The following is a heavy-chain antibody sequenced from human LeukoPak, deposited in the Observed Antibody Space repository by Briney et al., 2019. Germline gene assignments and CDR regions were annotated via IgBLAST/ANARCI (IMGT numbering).Heavy chain of an antibody. CDR1: GDSISNYY. J-gene: IGHJ4*02. D-gene: IGHD5-12*01. V-gene: IGHV4-59*01. CDR3: ARGHGYSGHALAY. Sequence: SETLSLTCNVSGDSISNYYWNWIRQPPGKGLKWIGYIYYSGSTNYNPSLKSRVTISLDTSKNQFSLKVSSVTAADTAVYYCARGHGYSGHALAYWGQGTLVTVSS. CDR2: IYYSGST.